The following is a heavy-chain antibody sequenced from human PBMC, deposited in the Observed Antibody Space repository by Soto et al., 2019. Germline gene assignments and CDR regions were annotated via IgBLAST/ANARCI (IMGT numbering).Heavy chain of an antibody. Sequence: GDSVKVSCKASGYPFTSYGISCVRQATGQGLEWMGWISAYNGNTKYAQKLPGRVTMNTETSTSTAYMEIRSLRSDDTGAYYCAINEGRDVSNFDYWGQGTRVTVCS. CDR3: AINEGRDVSNFDY. CDR2: ISAYNGNT. D-gene: IGHD2-15*01. J-gene: IGHJ4*02. V-gene: IGHV1-18*01. CDR1: GYPFTSYG.